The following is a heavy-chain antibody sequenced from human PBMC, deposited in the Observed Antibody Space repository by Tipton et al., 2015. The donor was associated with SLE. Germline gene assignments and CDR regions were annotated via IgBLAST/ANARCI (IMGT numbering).Heavy chain of an antibody. CDR2: INHSGGT. CDR3: AREGDGSANYFYYGVNL. J-gene: IGHJ6*02. CDR1: GGSFSGNY. V-gene: IGHV4-34*01. D-gene: IGHD6-25*01. Sequence: TLSLTCAVYGGSFSGNYWIWIRQPPGKGLEWIGEINHSGGTNYNSSLKSRVTISADTSKNQFSLTVRSVTAADTAVYFCAREGDGSANYFYYGVNLWGQGTTVTVSS.